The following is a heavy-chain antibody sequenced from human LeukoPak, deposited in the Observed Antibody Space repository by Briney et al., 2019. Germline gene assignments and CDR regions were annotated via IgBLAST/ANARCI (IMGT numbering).Heavy chain of an antibody. D-gene: IGHD3-22*01. Sequence: GGSLRLSCAASGFTFSSYSMNWVRQAPGKGLEWVSSISSSSSYIYYADSVKGRFTISRDNAKNSLYLQMNSLRAEDTALYYCAKDSSGYPTAFDIWGQGTMVTVSS. CDR2: ISSSSSYI. CDR1: GFTFSSYS. CDR3: AKDSSGYPTAFDI. J-gene: IGHJ3*02. V-gene: IGHV3-21*04.